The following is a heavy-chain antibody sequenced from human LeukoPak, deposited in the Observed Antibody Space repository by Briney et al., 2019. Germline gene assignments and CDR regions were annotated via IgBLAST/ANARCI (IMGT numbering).Heavy chain of an antibody. CDR1: GGSFSGYY. J-gene: IGHJ4*02. CDR3: ARSLVGATPPLDY. V-gene: IGHV4-34*01. Sequence: SETLSLTCAVYGGSFSGYYWSWIRQPPGKGLEWIGEINHSGSTNYNPSLKSRVTISVDTSKNQFSLKLSSVSAADTAVYYCARSLVGATPPLDYWGQGTLVNVSS. D-gene: IGHD1-26*01. CDR2: INHSGST.